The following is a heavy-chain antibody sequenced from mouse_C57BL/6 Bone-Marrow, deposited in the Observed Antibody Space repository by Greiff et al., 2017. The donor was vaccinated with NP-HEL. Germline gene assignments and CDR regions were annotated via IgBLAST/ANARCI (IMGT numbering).Heavy chain of an antibody. J-gene: IGHJ3*01. Sequence: RPGQGLEWIGAIYPGNSDTSYNQKFKGKAKLTAVTSASTAYMELSSLTNEDSAVYYCTRRRDYPFAYWGQGTLVTVSA. CDR2: IYPGNSDT. V-gene: IGHV1-5*01. D-gene: IGHD2-4*01. CDR3: TRRRDYPFAY.